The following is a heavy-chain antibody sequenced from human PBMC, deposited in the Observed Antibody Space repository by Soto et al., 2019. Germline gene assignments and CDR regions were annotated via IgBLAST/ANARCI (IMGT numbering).Heavy chain of an antibody. Sequence: NPSETLSLTCTVSGGSISSYYWSWIRQPPGKGLEWIGYIYYSGSTNYNPSLKSRVTISVDTSKNQFSLKLSSVTAADTAVYYCARGIRGSGSFYYYYYGMDVWGQGTTVTVSS. CDR1: GGSISSYY. J-gene: IGHJ6*02. D-gene: IGHD3-10*01. CDR2: IYYSGST. V-gene: IGHV4-59*01. CDR3: ARGIRGSGSFYYYYYGMDV.